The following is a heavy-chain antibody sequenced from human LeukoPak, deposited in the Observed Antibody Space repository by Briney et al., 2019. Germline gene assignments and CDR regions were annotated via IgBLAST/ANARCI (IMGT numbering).Heavy chain of an antibody. J-gene: IGHJ5*02. D-gene: IGHD6-19*01. Sequence: ASVKVSCKASGYTFTSYDINWVRQATGQGLEWMGWMNPNSGNTGYAQKFQGRVTITRNTSISTAYMELSSLRSEDTAVYYCARVQAVAGTSWFDPWGQGTLVTVSS. V-gene: IGHV1-8*01. CDR1: GYTFTSYD. CDR3: ARVQAVAGTSWFDP. CDR2: MNPNSGNT.